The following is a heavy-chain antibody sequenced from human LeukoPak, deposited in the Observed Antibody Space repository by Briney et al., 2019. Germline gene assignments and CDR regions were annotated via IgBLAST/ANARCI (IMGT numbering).Heavy chain of an antibody. CDR2: ISYDGSNK. CDR1: GFTFSSYA. V-gene: IGHV3-30*04. CDR3: ARGFCSSTSCYAGRAAAFDP. D-gene: IGHD2-2*01. Sequence: GGSLRLSCAASGFTFSSYAMHWVRQAPGKGLERVAVISYDGSNKYYADSVKGRFTISRDNSKNTLNLQMNSLRAEDTAVYYCARGFCSSTSCYAGRAAAFDPSGREPWSPSPQ. J-gene: IGHJ5*02.